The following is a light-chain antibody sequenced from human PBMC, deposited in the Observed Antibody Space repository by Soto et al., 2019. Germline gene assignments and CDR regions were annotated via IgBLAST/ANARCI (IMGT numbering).Light chain of an antibody. Sequence: VLAQRPAGSGAPGQRVTISCTGSSSNIGAGYDVHWYQQLPGTAPKLLIYGNSNRPSGVPDRFSGSKSGTSASLAITGLQAEDEADYYCQSYDSSLSGYVFGTGTKVTVL. CDR1: SSNIGAGYD. J-gene: IGLJ1*01. CDR3: QSYDSSLSGYV. V-gene: IGLV1-40*01. CDR2: GNS.